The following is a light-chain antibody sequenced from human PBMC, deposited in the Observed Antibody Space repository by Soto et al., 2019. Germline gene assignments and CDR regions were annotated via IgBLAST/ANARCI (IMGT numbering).Light chain of an antibody. CDR1: QGISSW. V-gene: IGKV1-12*01. J-gene: IGKJ3*01. CDR3: QQANSFSFT. CDR2: AAS. Sequence: DIQMTQSPSSVSASVGDRVTITCRASQGISSWLAGYQQKPGKAPKLLIYAASCMQSGGASRFSGSGSATAFILTISSLQPEDFATDYCQQANSFSFTFGPGTRVDIK.